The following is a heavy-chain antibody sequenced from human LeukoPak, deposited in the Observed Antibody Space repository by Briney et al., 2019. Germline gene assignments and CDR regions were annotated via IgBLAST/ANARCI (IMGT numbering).Heavy chain of an antibody. CDR1: GFTFSSYS. CDR3: AREHGETTFDASDI. J-gene: IGHJ3*02. D-gene: IGHD1-7*01. V-gene: IGHV3-48*01. Sequence: GGSLRLSCAASGFTFSSYSMNWVRQAPGKGLEWVSYISSRSFSIYYADSVKGRFTISRDNAKNSLYLQMNSLRAEDTAVYYCAREHGETTFDASDIWGQGTMVTVSS. CDR2: ISSRSFSI.